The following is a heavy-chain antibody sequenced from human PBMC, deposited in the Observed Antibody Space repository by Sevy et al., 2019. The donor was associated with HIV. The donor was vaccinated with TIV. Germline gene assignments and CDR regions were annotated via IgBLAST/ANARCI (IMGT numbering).Heavy chain of an antibody. CDR2: IYYSGST. CDR1: GGSISSYY. CDR3: ARGGYYYGSGSFDI. D-gene: IGHD3-10*01. V-gene: IGHV4-59*01. Sequence: SETLSLTCTVSGGSISSYYWSWIRQPPGKGLEWIGYIYYSGSTNYNPSLKSRVTISVDTSKNQFSLKLSSVTAVDTAVYYCARGGYYYGSGSFDIWGQGTMVTVSS. J-gene: IGHJ3*02.